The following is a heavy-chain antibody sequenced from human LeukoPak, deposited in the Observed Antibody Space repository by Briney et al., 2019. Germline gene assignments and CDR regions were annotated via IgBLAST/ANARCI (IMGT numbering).Heavy chain of an antibody. D-gene: IGHD2-2*01. CDR1: GYTFINYY. Sequence: ASVKVSCKASGYTFINYYMHWVRQAPGQGLEWMGIINPSGGTTSYAQNFQGRVTMTRDTSTSTVYMELSSLRSEDTAVYYCARDPCNSTSCQRRDAFDMWGQGTMVTVSS. CDR3: ARDPCNSTSCQRRDAFDM. CDR2: INPSGGTT. J-gene: IGHJ3*02. V-gene: IGHV1-46*01.